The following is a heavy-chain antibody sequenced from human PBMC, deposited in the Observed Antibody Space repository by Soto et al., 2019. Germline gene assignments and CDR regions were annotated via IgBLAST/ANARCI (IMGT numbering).Heavy chain of an antibody. CDR2: IWYDGSNK. V-gene: IGHV3-33*01. D-gene: IGHD2-8*01. CDR1: GFTFSSYG. J-gene: IGHJ6*03. CDR3: AMLGYCTNGVCYLYYYYLDV. Sequence: GGSLRLSCAASGFTFSSYGMHWVRQAPGKGLEWVAVIWYDGSNKYYADSVKGRFTISRDNSKNTLYLQMNSLRAEDTAVYYCAMLGYCTNGVCYLYYYYLDVWGKGTTVTVSS.